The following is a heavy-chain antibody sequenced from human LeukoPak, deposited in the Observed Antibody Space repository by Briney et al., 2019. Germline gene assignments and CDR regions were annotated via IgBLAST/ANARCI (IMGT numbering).Heavy chain of an antibody. CDR2: IYHSGST. D-gene: IGHD3-3*02. Sequence: PSETLSLTCAVSGGSISSGGYSWSWIRQPPGKGLEWIGYIYHSGSTYYNPSLKSRVTISVDRSKNQFSLKLSSVTAADTAVYYCARVSPKADGWFDPWGQGTLVTVSS. V-gene: IGHV4-30-2*01. J-gene: IGHJ5*02. CDR1: GGSISSGGYS. CDR3: ARVSPKADGWFDP.